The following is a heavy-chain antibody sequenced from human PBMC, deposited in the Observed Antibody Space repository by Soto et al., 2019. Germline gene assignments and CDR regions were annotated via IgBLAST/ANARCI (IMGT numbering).Heavy chain of an antibody. CDR1: GGSVSSSNW. J-gene: IGHJ1*01. CDR3: ARAGFDHRPEF. Sequence: QVQLQESGPGLVKPSWTLSLTCAVSGGSVSSSNWCSWFRQPPGTGLEWIGEMFSSGSSNYNPFLNSRVTISLDTSRNQFSLNLTSLTAADTAMYYCARAGFDHRPEFGGPGTLVIVSS. V-gene: IGHV4-4*02. CDR2: MFSSGSS.